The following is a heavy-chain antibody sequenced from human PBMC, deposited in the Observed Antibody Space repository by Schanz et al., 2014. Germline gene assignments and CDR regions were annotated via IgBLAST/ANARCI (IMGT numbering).Heavy chain of an antibody. CDR1: GFTFFGSFA. Sequence: EVQLLESGGGLVQPGGSLRLSCVASGFTFFGSFAMSWVRQASGKGLEWVSSITTGGNTYYRDSVKGRFIVSRDNSKNTLYLEMNRLRVDDTAVYYCSKDKQGSRSDDSWGQGTLVTVSS. CDR2: ITTGGNT. D-gene: IGHD2-15*01. J-gene: IGHJ5*01. CDR3: SKDKQGSRSDDS. V-gene: IGHV3-23*01.